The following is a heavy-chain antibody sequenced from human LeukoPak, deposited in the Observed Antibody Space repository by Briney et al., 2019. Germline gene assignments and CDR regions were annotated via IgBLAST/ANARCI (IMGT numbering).Heavy chain of an antibody. V-gene: IGHV3-13*01. CDR2: IGTAGDT. Sequence: PGGSLRLSCAASGFTFSSYDMHWVRQATGKGLEWVSAIGTAGDTYYRGSVKGRFTISRENAKNSLYLQMNSLRAGDTAVYYCARSTASHVYYYDSSGYYAFDIWGQGTMVTVSS. CDR1: GFTFSSYD. J-gene: IGHJ3*02. D-gene: IGHD3-22*01. CDR3: ARSTASHVYYYDSSGYYAFDI.